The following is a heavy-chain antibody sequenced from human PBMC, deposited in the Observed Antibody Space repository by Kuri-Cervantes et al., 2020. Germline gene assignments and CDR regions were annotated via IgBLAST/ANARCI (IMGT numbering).Heavy chain of an antibody. J-gene: IGHJ6*02. V-gene: IGHV1-2*02. CDR1: GYTFTGYY. D-gene: IGHD2/OR15-2a*01. CDR2: INPNSGGT. Sequence: ASVKVSCKASGYTFTGYYMHWVRQAPGQGLEWMGWINPNSGGTNYAQKFQGRVTMTRDTSISTAYMELSRLRSDDMAVYYCARGESGDYYSTMGGYYYGMDVWGQGTTVTVSS. CDR3: ARGESGDYYSTMGGYYYGMDV.